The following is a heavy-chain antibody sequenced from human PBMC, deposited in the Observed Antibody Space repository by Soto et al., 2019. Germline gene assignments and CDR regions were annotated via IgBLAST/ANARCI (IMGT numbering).Heavy chain of an antibody. CDR3: ARGYNWNYWRYYYGMDV. CDR2: IYHSGST. CDR1: GGSISSGGYS. V-gene: IGHV4-30-2*01. D-gene: IGHD1-7*01. Sequence: PSETLSLTCAVSGGSISSGGYSWSWIRQPPGKGLEWIGYIYHSGSTYYNPSLKSRVTISVDRSKNQFSLKLSSVTAADTAVYYCARGYNWNYWRYYYGMDVWGQGTTVTVSS. J-gene: IGHJ6*02.